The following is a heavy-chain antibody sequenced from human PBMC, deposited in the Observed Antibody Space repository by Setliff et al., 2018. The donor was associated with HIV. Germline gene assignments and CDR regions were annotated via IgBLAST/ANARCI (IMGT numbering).Heavy chain of an antibody. J-gene: IGHJ4*02. D-gene: IGHD2-15*01. Sequence: SETLSLTCTVSSASFSSYSWTWIRQPPGKGLEWIGYLSYSGSTSYNPSLKSRVAISLDTSTSKNEFSLKLTSVTAADTAVYFCARVHYSWDSFDYWGQGTPVTVSS. CDR3: ARVHYSWDSFDY. CDR2: LSYSGST. V-gene: IGHV4-59*01. CDR1: SASFSSYS.